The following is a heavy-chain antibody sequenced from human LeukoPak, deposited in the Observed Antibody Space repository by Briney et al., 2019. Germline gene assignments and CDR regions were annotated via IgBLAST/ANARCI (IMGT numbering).Heavy chain of an antibody. Sequence: ASVKLSCKASESTFSVYHVHCVRLAPGQGPEWMAWINPNSGGTIYAQKFQGSVTMTRDTSISTADTELSRLRSDDTAVYYCARATLGYYDSSGYFDYWGQGTLVTVSS. CDR1: ESTFSVYH. CDR3: ARATLGYYDSSGYFDY. J-gene: IGHJ4*02. V-gene: IGHV1-2*02. D-gene: IGHD3-22*01. CDR2: INPNSGGT.